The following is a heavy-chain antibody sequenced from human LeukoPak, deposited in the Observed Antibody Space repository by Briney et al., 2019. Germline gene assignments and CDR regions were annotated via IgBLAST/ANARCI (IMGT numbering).Heavy chain of an antibody. CDR3: ARATLV. J-gene: IGHJ4*02. CDR1: GFTVRSNY. CDR2: IYSGGST. Sequence: GVSLRLFCAASGFTVRSNYMSWVRQAPGKGLEGVSVIYSGGSTYYAGSVKGRFTIAREHYKNTLYLKTNSMRAEYRAVYYCARATLVWGQGTLVTVSS. V-gene: IGHV3-53*01.